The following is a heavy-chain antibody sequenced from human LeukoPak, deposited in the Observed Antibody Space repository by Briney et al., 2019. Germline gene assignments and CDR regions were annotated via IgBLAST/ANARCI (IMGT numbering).Heavy chain of an antibody. CDR2: INPNSGGT. CDR1: GYTFTGYY. V-gene: IGHV1-2*02. J-gene: IGHJ6*02. CDR3: AREMAAGYYYYYGMDV. D-gene: IGHD6-13*01. Sequence: GASVKVSCKASGYTFTGYYMHWVRQAPGQGLDWMGWINPNSGGTNYAQKFQGRVTMTRDTSISTAYMELSRLRSDDTAVYYCAREMAAGYYYYYGMDVWGQGTTVTVSS.